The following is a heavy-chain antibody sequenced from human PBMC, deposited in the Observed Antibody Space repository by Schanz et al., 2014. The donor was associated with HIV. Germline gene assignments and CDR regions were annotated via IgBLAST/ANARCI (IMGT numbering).Heavy chain of an antibody. CDR3: ARPYCSSTGCYHYYGMDV. D-gene: IGHD2-2*01. CDR1: GYTFTSYS. J-gene: IGHJ6*02. Sequence: QVQLVQSGAEVKKPGASVKVSCKASGYTFTSYSISWVRQAPGQGLEWMGWISAYNGNTNYAQKLQGRVTMTTDTSTNTAYMELRSLPSDDTAVYYCARPYCSSTGCYHYYGMDVWGQGTTVTVSS. CDR2: ISAYNGNT. V-gene: IGHV1-18*01.